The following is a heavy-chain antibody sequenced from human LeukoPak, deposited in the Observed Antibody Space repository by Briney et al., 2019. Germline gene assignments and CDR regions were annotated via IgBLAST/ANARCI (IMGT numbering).Heavy chain of an antibody. CDR2: INHSGST. Sequence: PSETLSHTCTVSGGSISTYYWSWIRQPPGKGLEWIGEINHSGSTNYNPSLKSRVTISVDTSKNQFSLKLSSVTAADTAVYYCARLGGSYYPYFDYWGQGTLVTVSS. D-gene: IGHD1-26*01. CDR1: GGSISTYY. J-gene: IGHJ4*02. CDR3: ARLGGSYYPYFDY. V-gene: IGHV4-34*01.